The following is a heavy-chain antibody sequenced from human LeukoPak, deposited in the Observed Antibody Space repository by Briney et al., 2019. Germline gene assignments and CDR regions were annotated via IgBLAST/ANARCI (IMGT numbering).Heavy chain of an antibody. Sequence: GGSLRLSCAASGFTFSSYAMSWVRQAPGKGLEWVSAISGSGGSTYYADSVKGRFTISRDNSKNTLYLQMNSLRAEDTAVYYCAKVYTTGLLFSYWYFDLWGRGTLVTVSS. V-gene: IGHV3-23*01. CDR3: AKVYTTGLLFSYWYFDL. CDR2: ISGSGGST. J-gene: IGHJ2*01. D-gene: IGHD1-1*01. CDR1: GFTFSSYA.